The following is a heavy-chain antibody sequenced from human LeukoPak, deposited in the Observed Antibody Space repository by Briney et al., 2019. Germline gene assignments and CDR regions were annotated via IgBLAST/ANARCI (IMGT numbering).Heavy chain of an antibody. V-gene: IGHV4-39*07. CDR3: ARDRSPLLANWFDP. Sequence: SETLSLTCTVSGGSVSSRSFYWGWIRQPPGKGLEWIGSIYYSGSTYYNPSLKSRVTISVDTSKNQCSLKLSAVTAADTAVYYCARDRSPLLANWFDPWGQGTLVTVSS. CDR1: GGSVSSRSFY. J-gene: IGHJ5*02. D-gene: IGHD2-15*01. CDR2: IYYSGST.